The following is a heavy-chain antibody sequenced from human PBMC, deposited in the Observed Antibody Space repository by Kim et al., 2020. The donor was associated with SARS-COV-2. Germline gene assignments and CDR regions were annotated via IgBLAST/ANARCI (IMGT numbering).Heavy chain of an antibody. CDR2: ITSSSRYI. V-gene: IGHV3-21*01. J-gene: IGHJ4*02. Sequence: GGSLRLSCAASGFTFSSYTMNWVRQAPGKGLEWVSSITSSSRYIYYADSLKVRFTISRDNAKNSLYLQMNSLRAEDTAVYYCARDAGYSSGWVFDYWGQGTLVTVSS. D-gene: IGHD6-19*01. CDR1: GFTFSSYT. CDR3: ARDAGYSSGWVFDY.